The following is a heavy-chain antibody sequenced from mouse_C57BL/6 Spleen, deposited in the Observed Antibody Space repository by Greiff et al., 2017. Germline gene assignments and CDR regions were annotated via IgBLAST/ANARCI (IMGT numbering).Heavy chain of an antibody. CDR2: ISSGGDYI. J-gene: IGHJ3*01. D-gene: IGHD2-10*02. CDR3: TRVWAPEDLAD. CDR1: GFTFSSYA. Sequence: EVMLVESGEGLVKPGGSLKLSCAASGFTFSSYAMSWVRQTPEKRLEWVAYISSGGDYIYYADTVKGRFTISRDNARNTLYLQMSSLKSEDTAMYYGTRVWAPEDLADWGKGTLVTVSA. V-gene: IGHV5-9-1*02.